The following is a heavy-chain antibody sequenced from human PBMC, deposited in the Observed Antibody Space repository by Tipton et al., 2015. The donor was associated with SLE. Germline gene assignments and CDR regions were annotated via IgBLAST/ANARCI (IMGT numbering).Heavy chain of an antibody. CDR2: IYTSGST. J-gene: IGHJ4*02. Sequence: TLSLTCTVSGGSISSYYWSWIRQPPGKGLEWIGYIYTSGSTSYNPSLKSRVTISVNTSKNQFSLKLSSVTAADTAVYYCARDQRTVAGRGYFDYWGQGTLVTVSS. V-gene: IGHV4-4*08. D-gene: IGHD6-19*01. CDR1: GGSISSYY. CDR3: ARDQRTVAGRGYFDY.